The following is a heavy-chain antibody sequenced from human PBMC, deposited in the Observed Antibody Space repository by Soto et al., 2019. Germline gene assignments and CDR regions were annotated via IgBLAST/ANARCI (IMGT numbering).Heavy chain of an antibody. Sequence: GASVKVSCKASGYTFTNFGISWVRQAPGQGLEWMGWISAYNGNTNYTQKFQGRVTMTTDTSTSTAYMEVRSLRFDDTAVYYCARWGTESPYYDGSGSYYRLPFQHWGQGTLVTVSS. CDR1: GYTFTNFG. CDR3: ARWGTESPYYDGSGSYYRLPFQH. J-gene: IGHJ1*01. V-gene: IGHV1-18*01. D-gene: IGHD3-10*01. CDR2: ISAYNGNT.